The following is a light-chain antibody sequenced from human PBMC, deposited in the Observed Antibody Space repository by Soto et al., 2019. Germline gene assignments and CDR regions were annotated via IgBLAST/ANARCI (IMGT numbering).Light chain of an antibody. Sequence: EVVLTQSPVTLSLSPGERATTSCRASQSVSSSYLAWYQQKPGQAPRLLIYGASSRATGIPDRFSGSGSGTDFTLTISRLEPEDFAVYYCQQYDTSIWAYTFGQGTKLEIK. CDR3: QQYDTSIWAYT. CDR1: QSVSSSY. V-gene: IGKV3-20*01. J-gene: IGKJ2*01. CDR2: GAS.